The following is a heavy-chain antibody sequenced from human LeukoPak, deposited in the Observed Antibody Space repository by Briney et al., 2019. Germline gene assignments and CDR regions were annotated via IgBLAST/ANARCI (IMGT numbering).Heavy chain of an antibody. J-gene: IGHJ4*02. Sequence: GRSLRLSCAASGFTFSSYAMHWVRQAPGKRLEWVAVISYDGSNKYYADSVKGRFTISRDNSKNTLYLQMNSLRAEDTAVYYCARDGATRVGVAYYFDYWGQGTLVTVSS. CDR3: ARDGATRVGVAYYFDY. V-gene: IGHV3-30*01. CDR1: GFTFSSYA. CDR2: ISYDGSNK. D-gene: IGHD5-12*01.